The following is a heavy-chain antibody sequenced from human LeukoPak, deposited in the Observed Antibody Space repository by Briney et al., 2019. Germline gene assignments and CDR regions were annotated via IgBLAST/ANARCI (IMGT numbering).Heavy chain of an antibody. CDR3: ARGDILTGYFRD. D-gene: IGHD3-9*01. CDR1: GFTVNNNY. J-gene: IGHJ4*02. Sequence: PGGSLRVSCAASGFTVNNNYMNWVRQAPGKGLEWVSVIYSGGTTYYADSVKGRFTISRDNSKNTLYLQMSSLRTEDTAVYYCARGDILTGYFRDWGQGTLVTVSS. CDR2: IYSGGTT. V-gene: IGHV3-66*01.